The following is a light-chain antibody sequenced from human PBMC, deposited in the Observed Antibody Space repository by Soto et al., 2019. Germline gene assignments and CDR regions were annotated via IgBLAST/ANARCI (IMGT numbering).Light chain of an antibody. CDR2: HAS. CDR1: ESISNW. J-gene: IGKJ1*01. Sequence: IQLTQSPTTLPASVGDRVTLTCRASESISNWLAWYQQRPGTAPKLLIYHASILETAVPSRFSGNGSGTEFTLTISSLQPGYFANYYCQQYRTYSFGQGSRVEIK. V-gene: IGKV1-5*01. CDR3: QQYRTYS.